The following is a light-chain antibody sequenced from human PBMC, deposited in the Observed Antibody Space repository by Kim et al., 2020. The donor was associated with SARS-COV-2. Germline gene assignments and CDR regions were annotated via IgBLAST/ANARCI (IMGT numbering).Light chain of an antibody. Sequence: SASTGDRVTLTCRASQCISSYLAWYQQKPGKAPKLLIYAASTLQSGVPSRFSGSGSGTDFTLTISCLQSEDFATYYCQQYSSYSYTFGQGTKLEI. CDR2: AAS. CDR1: QCISSY. V-gene: IGKV1-8*01. J-gene: IGKJ2*01. CDR3: QQYSSYSYT.